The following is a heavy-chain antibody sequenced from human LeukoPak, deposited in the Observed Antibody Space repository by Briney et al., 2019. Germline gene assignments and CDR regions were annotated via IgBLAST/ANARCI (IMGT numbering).Heavy chain of an antibody. V-gene: IGHV4-59*12. Sequence: SETLSLTCTVSGGSISSYYWSWIRQPPGKGPEWIGYIYYSGSTNYNPSLKSRVTISVDTSKNQFSLKLSSVTAADTAVYYCARVRVWFGERSNDYWGQGTLVTVSS. CDR3: ARVRVWFGERSNDY. J-gene: IGHJ4*02. CDR1: GGSISSYY. D-gene: IGHD3-10*01. CDR2: IYYSGST.